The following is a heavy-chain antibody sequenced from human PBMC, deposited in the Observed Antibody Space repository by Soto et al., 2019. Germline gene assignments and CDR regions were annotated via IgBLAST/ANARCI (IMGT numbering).Heavy chain of an antibody. Sequence: QVQLQESGPGLVKPSETLSLTCSVAGGAVSNTSHFWGWIRQSPGKGLEWIGSIHNTGVPYYNPSLKSRVTMSVDKSKNQFSLKLTSVTAADTAVYFCGRDRVTTFGAGKLYYFDYWGQGTLVTVSS. J-gene: IGHJ4*02. V-gene: IGHV4-39*02. CDR2: IHNTGVP. D-gene: IGHD3-3*01. CDR1: GGAVSNTSHF. CDR3: GRDRVTTFGAGKLYYFDY.